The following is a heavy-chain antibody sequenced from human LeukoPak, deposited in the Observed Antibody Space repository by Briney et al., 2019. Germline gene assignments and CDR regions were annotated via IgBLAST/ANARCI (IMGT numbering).Heavy chain of an antibody. CDR3: ARGRMVRGVIMVY. CDR2: ISAYNGNT. V-gene: IGHV1-18*01. D-gene: IGHD3-10*01. CDR1: GYTFTSYG. J-gene: IGHJ4*02. Sequence: ASVKVSCKASGYTFTSYGISWVRQAPGQGLEWMGWISAYNGNTNYAQKPQGRVTITRNTSISTAYMELSSLRSEDTAVYYGARGRMVRGVIMVYWGQGTLVTVSS.